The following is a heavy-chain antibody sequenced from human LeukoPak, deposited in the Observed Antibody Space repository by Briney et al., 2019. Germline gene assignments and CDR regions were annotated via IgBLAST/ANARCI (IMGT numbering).Heavy chain of an antibody. CDR3: ASGTYYDFWSGYSSFDY. Sequence: PSETLSLTCTVSGGSISSSSYYWGWIRQPPGKGLEWIGSIYYSGSTYYNPSLKSRVTISVDTSKNQFSLKLSSVTAADTAVYYCASGTYYDFWSGYSSFDYWGQGTLVTVSS. CDR2: IYYSGST. J-gene: IGHJ4*02. V-gene: IGHV4-39*01. D-gene: IGHD3-3*01. CDR1: GGSISSSSYY.